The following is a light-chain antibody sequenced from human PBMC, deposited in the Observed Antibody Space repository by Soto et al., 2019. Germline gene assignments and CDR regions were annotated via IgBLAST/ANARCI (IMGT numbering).Light chain of an antibody. CDR2: GAS. CDR3: QQYNNWPLT. J-gene: IGKJ4*01. CDR1: QSVSDN. Sequence: DIVMTQSPATLSVSPGERATLFCKASQSVSDNLAWYQQKPGQAPSLLIYGASIRATGTPARFSGVGSGTEFTLTISSLQSEDFAVYYCQQYNNWPLTFGGGTKVDI. V-gene: IGKV3D-15*01.